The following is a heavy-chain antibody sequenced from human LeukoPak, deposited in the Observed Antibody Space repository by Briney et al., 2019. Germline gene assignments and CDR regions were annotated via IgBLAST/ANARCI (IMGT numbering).Heavy chain of an antibody. CDR1: GGSFSGYY. CDR3: ARVANNWNYPN. CDR2: INHSGST. D-gene: IGHD1-7*01. Sequence: PSETLSLTCAVYGGSFSGYYWSWIRQPPGKGLEWIGEINHSGSTNYNPSLKSRVTMSVDTSKNQFSLKLSSVTAADTAVYYCARVANNWNYPNWGQGTLVTVSS. V-gene: IGHV4-34*01. J-gene: IGHJ4*02.